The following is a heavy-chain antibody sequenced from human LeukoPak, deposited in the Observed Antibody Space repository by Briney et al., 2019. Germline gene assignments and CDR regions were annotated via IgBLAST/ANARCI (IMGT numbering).Heavy chain of an antibody. Sequence: GGSLRLSCAASGFTFSNAWMSWVRQAPGKGLEWVGRIKSKTDGRTTDYAAPVKGRFTISRDDSKNTLYLQMNSLKTEDTAVYYCTTGYVDYGDYSQAFDYWGQGTLVTVSS. V-gene: IGHV3-15*01. CDR3: TTGYVDYGDYSQAFDY. D-gene: IGHD4-17*01. CDR2: IKSKTDGRTT. CDR1: GFTFSNAW. J-gene: IGHJ4*02.